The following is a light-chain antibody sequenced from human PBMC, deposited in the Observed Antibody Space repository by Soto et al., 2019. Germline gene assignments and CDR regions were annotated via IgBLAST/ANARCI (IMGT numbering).Light chain of an antibody. CDR1: QSISSC. Sequence: DIQMTQSPSTLSASVGDRVTITCRASQSISSCLAWYQQKPGKAPKLLIYQASSLESGVPPSFSGSGSGTEFTLTISSRQPEDFATYYCQQYNSYSPYTFGQGTKLEIK. CDR3: QQYNSYSPYT. V-gene: IGKV1-5*03. J-gene: IGKJ2*01. CDR2: QAS.